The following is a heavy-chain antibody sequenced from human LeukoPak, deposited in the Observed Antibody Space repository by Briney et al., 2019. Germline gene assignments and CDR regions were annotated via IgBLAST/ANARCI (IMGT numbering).Heavy chain of an antibody. CDR2: IRSKAYGGTT. CDR1: GFTFSSYW. D-gene: IGHD6-6*01. Sequence: TGGSLRLSCAASGFTFSSYWMSWVRQAPGKGLEWVGFIRSKAYGGTTEYAASVKGRFTISRDDSKSIAYLQMNSLKTEDTAVYYCTRVRIAARRYYYYGMDVWGQGTTVTVSS. CDR3: TRVRIAARRYYYYGMDV. V-gene: IGHV3-49*04. J-gene: IGHJ6*02.